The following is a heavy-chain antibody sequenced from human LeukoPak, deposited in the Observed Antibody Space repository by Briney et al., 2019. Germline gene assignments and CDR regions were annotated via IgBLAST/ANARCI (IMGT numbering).Heavy chain of an antibody. J-gene: IGHJ1*01. D-gene: IGHD6-19*01. V-gene: IGHV4-39*07. Sequence: SETLSLTCTVSGGSISSSSYYWGWIRQPPGTGLEWIGSIYYRGSTYYNPSLKSRVTISVDTSKNQFSLILSSVTAADTAIYYCARAAGWSGWYGYFHHWGQGTLVTVSS. CDR2: IYYRGST. CDR3: ARAAGWSGWYGYFHH. CDR1: GGSISSSSYY.